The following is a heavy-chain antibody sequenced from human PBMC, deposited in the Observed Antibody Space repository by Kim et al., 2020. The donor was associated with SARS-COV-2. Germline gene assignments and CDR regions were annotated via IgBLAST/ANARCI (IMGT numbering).Heavy chain of an antibody. CDR3: ARGFRAAAGPFYYYYYMDV. CDR2: MNPNSGNT. D-gene: IGHD6-13*01. V-gene: IGHV1-8*01. CDR1: GYTFTSYD. J-gene: IGHJ6*03. Sequence: ASVKVSCKASGYTFTSYDINWVRQATGQGLEWMGWMNPNSGNTGYAQKFQGRVTMTRNTSISTAYMVLSSLRSEDTAVYYCARGFRAAAGPFYYYYYMDVWGKGTTVTVSS.